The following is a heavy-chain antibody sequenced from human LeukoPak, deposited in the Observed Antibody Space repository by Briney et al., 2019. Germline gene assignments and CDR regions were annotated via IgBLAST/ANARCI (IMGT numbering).Heavy chain of an antibody. J-gene: IGHJ1*01. CDR3: ARGAPMVFIAPIDF. V-gene: IGHV4-59*12. CDR1: GGSISSYY. CDR2: IDFGGST. Sequence: SETLSLTCSVSGGSISSYYWSWIRQPPGKGLEWIGSIDFGGSTTYNPSLKSRATISIDTSKKHFALNLASVTAADAAVYYCARGAPMVFIAPIDFWGRGTLVTVSS. D-gene: IGHD3-10*01.